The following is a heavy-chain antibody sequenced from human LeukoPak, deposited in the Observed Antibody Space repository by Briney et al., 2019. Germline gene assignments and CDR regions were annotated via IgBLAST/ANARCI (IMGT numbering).Heavy chain of an antibody. D-gene: IGHD1-14*01. J-gene: IGHJ4*02. CDR1: GFTFDDYA. CDR3: ATGDGMFDY. Sequence: GGSLRLSCAASGFTFDDYAMHWVRQAPGKGLEWVSGISWNSGSMDYADSVKGRFTISRDNAKNSLYLQMNSLRAEDTALYYCATGDGMFDYWGQGTQVIVSS. CDR2: ISWNSGSM. V-gene: IGHV3-9*01.